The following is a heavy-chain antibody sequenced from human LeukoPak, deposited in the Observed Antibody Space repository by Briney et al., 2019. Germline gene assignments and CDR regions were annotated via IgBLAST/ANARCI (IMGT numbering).Heavy chain of an antibody. D-gene: IGHD6-19*01. CDR1: GFTFSSYG. V-gene: IGHV3-30*02. Sequence: TGRSLRLSCEASGFTFSSYGMHWVRQAPGKGLEWVAFIRYDGSNKYYADSVKGRFTMSRDNSKNTLYLQMNSLRAEDTAVYYCAKDRLGYSSGWNGGYFDYWGQGTLVTVSS. CDR3: AKDRLGYSSGWNGGYFDY. CDR2: IRYDGSNK. J-gene: IGHJ4*02.